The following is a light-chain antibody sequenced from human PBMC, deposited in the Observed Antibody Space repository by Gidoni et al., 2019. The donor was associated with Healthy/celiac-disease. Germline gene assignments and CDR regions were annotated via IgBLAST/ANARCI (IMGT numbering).Light chain of an antibody. J-gene: IGKJ1*01. V-gene: IGKV1-5*03. CDR2: KAS. CDR3: QQYNSYLRT. CDR1: QSISSW. Sequence: DIQMHQSPSTLSASVGDRVTITCRASQSISSWLAWYQQKPGKAPKLLIYKASSLESGVPSRFSGSGSGTEFTLTISSLQPDDFATYYCQQYNSYLRTFGQGTKVEIK.